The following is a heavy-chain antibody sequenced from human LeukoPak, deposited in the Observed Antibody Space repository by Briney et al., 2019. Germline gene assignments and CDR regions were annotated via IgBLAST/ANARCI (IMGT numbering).Heavy chain of an antibody. CDR1: GFTFSNYN. CDR2: ISSSSSYI. V-gene: IGHV3-21*01. Sequence: GGSLRLSCAASGFTFSNYNMNWVRQAPGKGLEWVSSISSSSSYIYYADSVKGRFTISRDNAKNSLYLQMNSLRAEDTAVYYCARDGRPDSYFDYWGQGTLVTVSS. CDR3: ARDGRPDSYFDY. D-gene: IGHD6-6*01. J-gene: IGHJ4*02.